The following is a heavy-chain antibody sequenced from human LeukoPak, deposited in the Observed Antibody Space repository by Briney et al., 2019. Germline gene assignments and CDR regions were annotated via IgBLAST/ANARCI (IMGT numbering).Heavy chain of an antibody. J-gene: IGHJ4*02. Sequence: GASVKVSCKASGYTFTGYYMHWVRQAPGQGLEWMGWINPNSGGTNYAQKFQGRVTMTRDTSISTAYMELSRLRSDDTAVYYCARAAKVGYSSSSFGYWGQGTLVTVSS. D-gene: IGHD6-6*01. CDR3: ARAAKVGYSSSSFGY. V-gene: IGHV1-2*02. CDR1: GYTFTGYY. CDR2: INPNSGGT.